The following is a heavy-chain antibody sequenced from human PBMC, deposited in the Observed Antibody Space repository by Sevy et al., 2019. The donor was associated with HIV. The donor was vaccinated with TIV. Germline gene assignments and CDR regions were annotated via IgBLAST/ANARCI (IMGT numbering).Heavy chain of an antibody. D-gene: IGHD1-26*01. CDR1: GVSIRSDY. CDR3: ARSVAANYMDV. V-gene: IGHV4-59*01. Sequence: SETLSLTCRVSGVSIRSDYWSWIRQPPGKEPEWIGYIHHSGNSNYKPSLKSRVTMSVDTSKNQFSLNLRSVSAADTAVYYCARSVAANYMDVWGKGTTVTVSS. CDR2: IHHSGNS. J-gene: IGHJ6*03.